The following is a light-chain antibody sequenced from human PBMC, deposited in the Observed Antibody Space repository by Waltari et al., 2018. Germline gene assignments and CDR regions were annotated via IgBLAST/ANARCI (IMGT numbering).Light chain of an antibody. J-gene: IGKJ1*01. CDR3: QHYNNWPHWT. CDR2: GAS. V-gene: IGKV3-15*01. CDR1: QSVSSN. Sequence: EIVLTQSPATMSVPPGERATLPCRASQSVSSNLAWYQQKRGQAPRLLIYGASTRAAGIPARFSGSGSGTEFTLTISSLQSEDFAVYYCQHYNNWPHWTFGQGTKVEIK.